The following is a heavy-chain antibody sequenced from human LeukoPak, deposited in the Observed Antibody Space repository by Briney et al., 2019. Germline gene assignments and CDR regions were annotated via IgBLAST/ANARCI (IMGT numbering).Heavy chain of an antibody. CDR2: IYYSGST. D-gene: IGHD6-13*01. CDR3: ARRGSSWYYFDY. J-gene: IGHJ4*02. V-gene: IGHV4-59*05. Sequence: SETLSLTCTVSGGSLGREFWTWIRQPPGKGLEWIGSIYYSGSTYYNPSLKSRVTISVDTSKNQFSLKLSSVTAADTAVYYCARRGSSWYYFDYWGQGTLVTVSS. CDR1: GGSLGREF.